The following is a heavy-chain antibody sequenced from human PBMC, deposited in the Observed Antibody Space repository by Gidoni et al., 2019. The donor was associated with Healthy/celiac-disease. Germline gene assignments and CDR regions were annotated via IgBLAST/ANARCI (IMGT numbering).Heavy chain of an antibody. D-gene: IGHD2-2*01. V-gene: IGHV3-48*01. J-gene: IGHJ6*02. Sequence: EVQLVESGGGLVQPGGSLRLSCAASGFTFSSYSMNWVRQAPGKGLEWVSYISSSSSTIYYADSVKGRFTISRDNAKNSLYLQMNSLRAEDTAVYYCARDGQSPVPAANYYYYGMDVWGQGTTVTVSS. CDR3: ARDGQSPVPAANYYYYGMDV. CDR1: GFTFSSYS. CDR2: ISSSSSTI.